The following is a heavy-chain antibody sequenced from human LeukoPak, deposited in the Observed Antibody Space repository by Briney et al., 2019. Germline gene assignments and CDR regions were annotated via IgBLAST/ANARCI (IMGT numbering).Heavy chain of an antibody. CDR2: IHRSGST. V-gene: IGHV4-4*02. Sequence: PSETLSLTCGVSGGSISNGNWWSWVRQSPGKGLEWIGEIHRSGSTNCNTSLKSRITISVDKSKDQFSLMLTSVTAADTAVYYCARNGYYSADYWGQGTLVTVSS. J-gene: IGHJ4*02. D-gene: IGHD4-17*01. CDR3: ARNGYYSADY. CDR1: GGSISNGNW.